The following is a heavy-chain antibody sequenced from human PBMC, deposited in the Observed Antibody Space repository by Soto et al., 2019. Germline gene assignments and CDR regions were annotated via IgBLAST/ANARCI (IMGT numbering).Heavy chain of an antibody. V-gene: IGHV4-34*01. J-gene: IGHJ6*02. CDR3: ASQRRVVGSGYKAYYYYGMDV. Sequence: SETLSLTCAVYGGSFSGYYWSWIRQPPGKGLEWIGEINHSGSTNYNPSLKSRVTISVDTSKNQFSLKLSSVTAADTAVYYCASQRRVVGSGYKAYYYYGMDVWGQGTTVTVSS. D-gene: IGHD3-3*01. CDR2: INHSGST. CDR1: GGSFSGYY.